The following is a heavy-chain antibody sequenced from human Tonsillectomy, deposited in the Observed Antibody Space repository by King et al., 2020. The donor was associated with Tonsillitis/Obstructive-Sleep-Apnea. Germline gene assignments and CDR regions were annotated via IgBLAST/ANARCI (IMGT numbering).Heavy chain of an antibody. CDR1: GYIFTNYW. D-gene: IGHD6-13*01. Sequence: VQLVESGAEVKKPGESLRISCKGSGYIFTNYWISWVRQMPGKGLEWMGRIDPSDSYTNYSPSFQGHVTISPDKSISTAYLQWSSLEASDTAIYYCARLAAAPYYYVDVWGKGTTVTVSS. V-gene: IGHV5-10-1*01. CDR3: ARLAAAPYYYVDV. J-gene: IGHJ6*03. CDR2: IDPSDSYT.